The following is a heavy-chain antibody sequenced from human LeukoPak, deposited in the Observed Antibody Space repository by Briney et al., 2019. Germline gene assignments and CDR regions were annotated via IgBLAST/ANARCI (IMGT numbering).Heavy chain of an antibody. J-gene: IGHJ4*02. D-gene: IGHD2-15*01. CDR3: ARGDPWEYCSGGSCYSFYFDY. V-gene: IGHV3-7*01. CDR1: GFTFSSYW. CDR2: IKQDGSEK. Sequence: AGGSLRLSCAASGFTFSSYWMSWVRQAPGKGLEWVANIKQDGSEKYYVDSVKGRFTISRDNAKNSLYLQMNSLRAEDTAVYYCARGDPWEYCSGGSCYSFYFDYWGQGTLVTVSS.